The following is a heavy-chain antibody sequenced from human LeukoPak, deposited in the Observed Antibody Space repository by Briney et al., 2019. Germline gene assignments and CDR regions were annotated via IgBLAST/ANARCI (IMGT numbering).Heavy chain of an antibody. CDR1: GYSFTSYW. Sequence: GESLKISCQGSGYSFTSYWIGWVRQLPGKGLEWMGIIYPGDSDTRYSPSFQGQVTISADKSISTAYLQWSSLKASDTAMYYCARLPDYYDSSGSYYFDYWGQGTLVTVSS. J-gene: IGHJ4*02. D-gene: IGHD3-22*01. CDR3: ARLPDYYDSSGSYYFDY. V-gene: IGHV5-51*01. CDR2: IYPGDSDT.